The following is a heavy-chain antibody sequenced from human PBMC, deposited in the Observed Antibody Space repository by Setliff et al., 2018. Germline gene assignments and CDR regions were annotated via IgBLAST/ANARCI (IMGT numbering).Heavy chain of an antibody. D-gene: IGHD6-19*01. V-gene: IGHV5-51*01. Sequence: GESLKISCKGSGYSFTSYWIGWVRQMPGKGLEWMGIISPGDSDTRYRPSFQGQVTISADKSISTAYLQWSSLKASDTAMYYCARVYAAVVGYYYYYMDVWGKGTTVTVSS. CDR1: GYSFTSYW. J-gene: IGHJ6*03. CDR2: ISPGDSDT. CDR3: ARVYAAVVGYYYYYMDV.